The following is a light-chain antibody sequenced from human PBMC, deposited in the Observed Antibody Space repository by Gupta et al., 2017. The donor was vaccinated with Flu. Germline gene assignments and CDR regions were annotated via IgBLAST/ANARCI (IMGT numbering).Light chain of an antibody. CDR1: SSNIGSNS. CDR2: SNN. CDR3: ATWDDSLNGQV. V-gene: IGLV1-44*01. J-gene: IGLJ3*02. Sequence: QSVLTQPPSASVTPGQRVTISCSASSSNIGSNSVTWYQQVPGTAPKLLIYSNNQRPSGVPDRFSGSKSGTSASLAISGPQAEDEADYYCATWDDSLNGQVFGGGTKLTVL.